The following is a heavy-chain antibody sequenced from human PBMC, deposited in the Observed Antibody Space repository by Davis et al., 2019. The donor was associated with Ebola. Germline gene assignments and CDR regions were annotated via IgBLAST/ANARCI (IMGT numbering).Heavy chain of an antibody. Sequence: SVKVSCKASGGTFSSYAISWVRQAPGQGLEWMGGIIPIFGTANYAQKFQGRVTITADKSTSTAYMELSSLRSEDTAVYYCASTISRIAARLNYWGQGTLVTVSS. J-gene: IGHJ4*02. D-gene: IGHD6-6*01. V-gene: IGHV1-69*06. CDR2: IIPIFGTA. CDR3: ASTISRIAARLNY. CDR1: GGTFSSYA.